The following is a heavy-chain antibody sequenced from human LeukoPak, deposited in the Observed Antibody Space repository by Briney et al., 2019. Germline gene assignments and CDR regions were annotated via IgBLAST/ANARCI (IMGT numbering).Heavy chain of an antibody. V-gene: IGHV3-9*01. Sequence: GGSLRLSCAASGFTFSSYAMSWVRQAPGKGLEWVSGISWNSGSIGYADSVKGRFTISRDNAKNSLYLQMNSLRAEDTALYYCAKDSGLYYYDSSGPFGYGMDVWGQGTAVIVSS. CDR1: GFTFSSYA. D-gene: IGHD3-22*01. CDR2: ISWNSGSI. CDR3: AKDSGLYYYDSSGPFGYGMDV. J-gene: IGHJ6*02.